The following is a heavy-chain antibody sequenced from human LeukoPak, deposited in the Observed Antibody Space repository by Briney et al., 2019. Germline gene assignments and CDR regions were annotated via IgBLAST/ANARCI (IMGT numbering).Heavy chain of an antibody. CDR2: ISWNSGSI. CDR1: GFTFDDYA. CDR3: AKEGYDSSGYFYAFDI. Sequence: GGSLRLSCAASGFTFDDYAMPWVRQAPGKGLEWVSGISWNSGSIGYADSVKGRFTISSDNAKNSLYLQMNSLRAEDTALYYCAKEGYDSSGYFYAFDIWGQGTMVTVSS. J-gene: IGHJ3*02. D-gene: IGHD3-22*01. V-gene: IGHV3-9*01.